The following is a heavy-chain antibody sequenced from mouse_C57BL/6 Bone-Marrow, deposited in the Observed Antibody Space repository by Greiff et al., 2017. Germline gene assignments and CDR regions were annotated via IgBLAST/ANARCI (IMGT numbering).Heavy chain of an antibody. CDR1: GYSITSGYY. D-gene: IGHD4-1*01. J-gene: IGHJ3*01. CDR3: ATLGHPWVAY. V-gene: IGHV3-6*01. Sequence: EVQLQESGPGLVKPSPSLSLTCSVTGYSITSGYYWNWIRQFPGNKLEWMGYISYDGSNNYNPSLKNRISITRDTSKNQFFLKLNSVTTEDTATYYCATLGHPWVAYWGQGTLVTVSA. CDR2: ISYDGSN.